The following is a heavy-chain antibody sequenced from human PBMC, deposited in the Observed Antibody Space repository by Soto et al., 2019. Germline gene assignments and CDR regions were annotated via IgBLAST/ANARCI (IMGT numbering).Heavy chain of an antibody. D-gene: IGHD3-10*01. J-gene: IGHJ6*02. CDR2: INPNSGGT. CDR3: ARGTFATYYYGSGSYYNPPDYGMDV. Sequence: ASVKVSCKASGYTFTGYYMHWVRQAPGQGLEWMGWINPNSGGTNYAQKFQGWVTMTRDTSISTAYMELSRLRSDDTAVYYCARGTFATYYYGSGSYYNPPDYGMDVWGQGTTVTVSS. V-gene: IGHV1-2*04. CDR1: GYTFTGYY.